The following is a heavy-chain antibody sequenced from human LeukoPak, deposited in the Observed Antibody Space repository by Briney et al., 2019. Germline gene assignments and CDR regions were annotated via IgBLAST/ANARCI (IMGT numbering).Heavy chain of an antibody. Sequence: SETLSLTCTVSGGSISSYHWSWIRQPPGKGLEWIGYIYYSGSTNYNPSLKSRATISVDTSKNQFSLKLSSVTAADTAVYYCAREAYCGGDCYSGFDYWGQGTLVTVSS. CDR1: GGSISSYH. CDR2: IYYSGST. J-gene: IGHJ4*02. CDR3: AREAYCGGDCYSGFDY. D-gene: IGHD2-21*02. V-gene: IGHV4-59*01.